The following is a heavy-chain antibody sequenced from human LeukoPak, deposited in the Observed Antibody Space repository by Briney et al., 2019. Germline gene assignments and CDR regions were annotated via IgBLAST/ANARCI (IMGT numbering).Heavy chain of an antibody. J-gene: IGHJ2*01. Sequence: GRSLRLSCAASGFTFSSYAMHWVRQAPGKGLEWVAVITFDGSNKYYADSVKGRFTISRDNSKNTLYLQMNSLRAEDTAVYYCARVLMVYATDWYFDLWGRGTLVTVSS. CDR3: ARVLMVYATDWYFDL. CDR2: ITFDGSNK. CDR1: GFTFSSYA. D-gene: IGHD2-8*01. V-gene: IGHV3-30-3*01.